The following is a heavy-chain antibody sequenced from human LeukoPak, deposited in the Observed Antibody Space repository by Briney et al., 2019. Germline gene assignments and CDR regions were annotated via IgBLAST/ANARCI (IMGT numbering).Heavy chain of an antibody. CDR1: GFTFSSYG. Sequence: PGRSLRLSCAASGFTFSSYGMHWVRQAPGKGLEWVAVISYDGSNKYYADSVKGRFTISRDNSKNTLYLQMNSLRAEDTAVYYCARDQRGYSYGYDYYMDVWGKGTTVTISS. J-gene: IGHJ6*03. V-gene: IGHV3-30*03. D-gene: IGHD5-18*01. CDR2: ISYDGSNK. CDR3: ARDQRGYSYGYDYYMDV.